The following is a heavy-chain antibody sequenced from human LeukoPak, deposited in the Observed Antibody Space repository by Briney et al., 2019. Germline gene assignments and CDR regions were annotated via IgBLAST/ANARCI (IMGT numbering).Heavy chain of an antibody. D-gene: IGHD3-22*01. CDR2: IRNSGRT. Sequence: SSETLSLTCTLSSGSISSYFWIWIRQPPGKGLEWLAYIRNSGRTNYNPSLKSRLTISLDTSKNQFSLDVRTVTAADTAVYYCARHCPYDSSADQNQLDIWGQGTMVTVSS. J-gene: IGHJ3*02. V-gene: IGHV4-59*08. CDR3: ARHCPYDSSADQNQLDI. CDR1: SGSISSYF.